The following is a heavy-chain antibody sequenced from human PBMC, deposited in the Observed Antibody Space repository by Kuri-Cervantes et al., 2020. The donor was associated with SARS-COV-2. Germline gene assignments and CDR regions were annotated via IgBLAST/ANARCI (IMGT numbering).Heavy chain of an antibody. CDR1: GFTFSSYG. V-gene: IGHV3-33*08. J-gene: IGHJ4*02. CDR2: IWYGGSNK. Sequence: GGSLRLSCAASGFTFSSYGMHWVRQAPGKGLEWVAVIWYGGSNKYYADSVKGRFTISRDNSKNTLYLQMNSLRAEDTAVYYCAAALIVATVDYWGQGTLVTVSS. D-gene: IGHD5-12*01. CDR3: AAALIVATVDY.